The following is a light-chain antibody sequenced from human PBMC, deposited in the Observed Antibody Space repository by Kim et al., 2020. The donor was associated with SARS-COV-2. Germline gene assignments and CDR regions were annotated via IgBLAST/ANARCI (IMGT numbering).Light chain of an antibody. CDR1: QSVSSNY. J-gene: IGKJ1*01. V-gene: IGKV3-20*01. CDR3: QQYSSSPAT. CDR2: GAS. Sequence: YPGERATLTCRTSQSVSSNYLAWYQQKPGQAPRLRISGASSRATGIPDRISGSGSGTDFNLTITRLEPEDFAVYYCQQYSSSPATFGQGTKVDIK.